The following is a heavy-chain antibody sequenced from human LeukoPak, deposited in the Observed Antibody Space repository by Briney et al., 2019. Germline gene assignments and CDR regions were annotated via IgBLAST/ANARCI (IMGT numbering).Heavy chain of an antibody. D-gene: IGHD6-13*01. CDR3: AGDKQLNYYYYYGMDV. CDR1: GFTFSSYG. CDR2: IWYDGSNK. J-gene: IGHJ6*02. V-gene: IGHV3-33*01. Sequence: GRSLRLSCAASGFTFSSYGMHWVRQAPGKGLEWVAVIWYDGSNKYYADSVKGRFTISRDNSKNTLYLQMNSLRAEDTAVCYCAGDKQLNYYYYYGMDVWGQGTTVTVSS.